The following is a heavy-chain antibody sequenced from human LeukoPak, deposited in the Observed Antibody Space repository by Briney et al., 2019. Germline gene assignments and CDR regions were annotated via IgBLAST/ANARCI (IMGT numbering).Heavy chain of an antibody. J-gene: IGHJ4*02. CDR3: AKEVRDLPYDF. CDR1: GFTFSNYW. D-gene: IGHD3-10*01. V-gene: IGHV3-7*01. Sequence: PGGSLRLSCEGSGFTFSNYWMGWVRQAPWKGLQWVANIKTDGSEKYYVDSVKGRFTISRDNAKNSLYLQMNSLRTEDTAVYYCAKEVRDLPYDFWGQGTLVTVSS. CDR2: IKTDGSEK.